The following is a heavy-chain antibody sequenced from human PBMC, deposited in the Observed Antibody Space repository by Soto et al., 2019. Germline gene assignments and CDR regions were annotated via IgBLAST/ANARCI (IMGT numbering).Heavy chain of an antibody. Sequence: GESLKISCKASGYIIKDYWIGWVRQMPGQGLEWMGIIFPDDSDTRYSPSFQGHVTISVDKSISTAYVQWSSLKASDSAIYYCFRGGVTSRTFDYWGQGTLVTVSS. J-gene: IGHJ4*02. V-gene: IGHV5-51*01. CDR3: FRGGVTSRTFDY. D-gene: IGHD3-16*01. CDR1: GYIIKDYW. CDR2: IFPDDSDT.